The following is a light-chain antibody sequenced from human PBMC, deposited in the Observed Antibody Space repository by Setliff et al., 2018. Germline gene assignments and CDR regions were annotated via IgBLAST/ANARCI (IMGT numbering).Light chain of an antibody. V-gene: IGLV2-14*01. Sequence: QSALTQPASVSGSPGQSITISCSGTSSDVGSYDLVSWYQQHPGTAPKLIISDVNNRPSGVSNRFSGSKSGNTASLTISGLQAEDEAAYYCCAYTSSSTYVFGTGTKVTVL. J-gene: IGLJ1*01. CDR3: CAYTSSSTYV. CDR2: DVN. CDR1: SSDVGSYDL.